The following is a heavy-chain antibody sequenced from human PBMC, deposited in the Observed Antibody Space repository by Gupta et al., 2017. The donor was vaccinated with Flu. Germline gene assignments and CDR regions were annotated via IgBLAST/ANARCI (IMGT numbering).Heavy chain of an antibody. CDR3: ARGDGFTRTYYDFWSGYPSSGYYMDV. D-gene: IGHD3-3*01. J-gene: IGHJ6*03. CDR2: IIPIFGTA. V-gene: IGHV1-69*01. Sequence: QGLEWMGGIIPIFGTANYAQKFQGRVTITADESTSTAYMELSSLRSEDTAVYYCARGDGFTRTYYDFWSGYPSSGYYMDVWGKGTTVTVSS.